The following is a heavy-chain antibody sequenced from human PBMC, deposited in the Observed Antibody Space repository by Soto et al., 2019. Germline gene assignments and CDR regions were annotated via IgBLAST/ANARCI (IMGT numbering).Heavy chain of an antibody. CDR1: GYTFTSYA. D-gene: IGHD3-10*01. Sequence: QVQLVQSGAEEKKPGASVKVSCKASGYTFTSYAMHWVRQAPGQRLEWMGWINAGNGNTKYSQKFQGRVTITRDTSAGTAYMELSSLRSEDTAVYYCAREGRITMVRGVEYYYGMDVWGQGTTVTVSS. CDR2: INAGNGNT. V-gene: IGHV1-3*05. J-gene: IGHJ6*02. CDR3: AREGRITMVRGVEYYYGMDV.